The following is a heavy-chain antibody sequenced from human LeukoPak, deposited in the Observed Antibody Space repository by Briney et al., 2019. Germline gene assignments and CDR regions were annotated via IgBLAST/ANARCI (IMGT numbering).Heavy chain of an antibody. CDR3: AKLTAGGIDAFDI. J-gene: IGHJ3*02. CDR2: TYFRSKWKN. V-gene: IGHV6-1*01. D-gene: IGHD6-13*01. CDR1: GDSVSGDSVT. Sequence: SQTLSLTCDISGDSVSGDSVTWNWIRQSPPRGLEWLGRTYFRSKWKNDYAESVKSRITINPDTSKNQFSLQLNSVTPEDTAVYYCAKLTAGGIDAFDIWGQGTMVTVSS.